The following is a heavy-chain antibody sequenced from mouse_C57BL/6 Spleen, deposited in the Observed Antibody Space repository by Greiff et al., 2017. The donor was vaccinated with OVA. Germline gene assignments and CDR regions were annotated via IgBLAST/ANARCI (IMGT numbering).Heavy chain of an antibody. V-gene: IGHV1-55*01. J-gene: IGHJ3*01. Sequence: QVQLQQPGAELVKPGASVKMSCKASGYTFTSYWITWVKQRPGQGLAWIGDIYPGSGSTNYNEKFKSKATLTVDTSSSTAYMQLSSLTSEDSAVYYCARSDGYYPPGWAYWGQGTLVTVSA. CDR2: IYPGSGST. CDR3: ARSDGYYPPGWAY. CDR1: GYTFTSYW. D-gene: IGHD2-3*01.